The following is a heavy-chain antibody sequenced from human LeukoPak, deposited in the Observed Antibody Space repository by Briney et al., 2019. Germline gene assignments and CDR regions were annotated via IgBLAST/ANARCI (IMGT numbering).Heavy chain of an antibody. CDR1: GFTFSSYS. V-gene: IGHV3-21*01. Sequence: PGGSLRLSCAASGFTFSSYSMTGARQAPGKGLEWVSSISSSSSYIYYADSVKGRFTISRDNAKNSLYLQMNSLRAEDTAVYYCARGVGTMVRGVIWRYFDYWGQGTLVTVSS. J-gene: IGHJ4*02. D-gene: IGHD3-10*01. CDR3: ARGVGTMVRGVIWRYFDY. CDR2: ISSSSSYI.